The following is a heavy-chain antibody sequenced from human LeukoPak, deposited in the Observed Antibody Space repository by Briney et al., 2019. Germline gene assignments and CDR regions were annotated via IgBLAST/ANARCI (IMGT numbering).Heavy chain of an antibody. Sequence: GGSLRLSCAASGFTVSTNYMSWVRQAPGKGLEWVSTLYSDGNTYYADSVRGRFTISRDDSRNTLFLQMNNLRVGDTAMYYCARESGDRPGLPGRWGQGTLVTVSS. CDR2: LYSDGNT. D-gene: IGHD1-26*01. CDR1: GFTVSTNY. J-gene: IGHJ4*02. CDR3: ARESGDRPGLPGR. V-gene: IGHV3-53*01.